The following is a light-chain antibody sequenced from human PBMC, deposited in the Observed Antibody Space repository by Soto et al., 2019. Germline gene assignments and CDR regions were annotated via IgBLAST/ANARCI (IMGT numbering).Light chain of an antibody. CDR1: SSDVGGYDY. V-gene: IGLV2-11*01. CDR2: DVT. J-gene: IGLJ1*01. Sequence: QSVVTQPASVSGSPGQSITISCTGTSSDVGGYDYVSWYQQYPGKAPKLIIYDVTKRPSGVPDRFSGSKSGNTASLTISGLQTDDEADYYCCSYAGSYTHVFGTGTKVTVL. CDR3: CSYAGSYTHV.